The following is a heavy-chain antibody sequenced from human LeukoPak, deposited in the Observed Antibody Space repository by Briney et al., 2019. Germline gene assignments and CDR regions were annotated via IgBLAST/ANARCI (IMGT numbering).Heavy chain of an antibody. D-gene: IGHD3-16*01. V-gene: IGHV3-53*01. J-gene: IGHJ4*02. CDR2: IYSGGST. CDR3: ARDYDYIWGSYFGY. CDR1: GFTVTNNY. Sequence: GGSLRLSCAASGFTVTNNYVSWVRQAPGKGLEWVSFIYSGGSTHYADSVKGRFTISRDNSKNTVYLQMNSLRAEDTAVYYCARDYDYIWGSYFGYWGQGTLVTVSS.